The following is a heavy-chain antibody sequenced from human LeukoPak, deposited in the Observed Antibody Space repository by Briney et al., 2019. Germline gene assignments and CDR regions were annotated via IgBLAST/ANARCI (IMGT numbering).Heavy chain of an antibody. CDR2: IYTSGST. D-gene: IGHD2-2*02. J-gene: IGHJ6*03. CDR3: ARGYQLLYTVSGYYYYYMDV. CDR1: GGSISSGSYY. V-gene: IGHV4-61*02. Sequence: SETLSLTCTVSGGSISSGSYYWSWIRQPAGKGLEWIGRIYTSGSTNYNPSLKSRVTISVDTSKNQFSLKLSSVTAADTAVYYCARGYQLLYTVSGYYYYYMDVWGKGTTVTISS.